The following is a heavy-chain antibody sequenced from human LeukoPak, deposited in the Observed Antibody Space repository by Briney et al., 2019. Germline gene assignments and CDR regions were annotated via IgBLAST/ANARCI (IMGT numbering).Heavy chain of an antibody. CDR2: ISYTGST. V-gene: IGHV4-59*01. CDR3: ARGGGGSEGFIGMDV. Sequence: PSETLSLTCTVSGGSISRYYWSWIRQPPGKGLEWIGYISYTGSTTYNSSLKSRVTISLDTSQNQFSLKLTSVTPADTAVYYCARGGGGSEGFIGMDVWGKGTTVTVSS. CDR1: GGSISRYY. D-gene: IGHD3-10*01. J-gene: IGHJ6*04.